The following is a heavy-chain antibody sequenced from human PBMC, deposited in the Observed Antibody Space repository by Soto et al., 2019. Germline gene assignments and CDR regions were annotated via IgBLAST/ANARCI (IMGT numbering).Heavy chain of an antibody. Sequence: GASVKVSCKASGYTFTGYYMHCVRQAPGQGLEWMGWINPNSGGTNYAQKFQGRVTMTRDTSISTAYMELSRLRSDDTAVYYCAREVWYSSGWDLDYWGQGTLVTVSS. V-gene: IGHV1-2*02. CDR1: GYTFTGYY. CDR3: AREVWYSSGWDLDY. CDR2: INPNSGGT. J-gene: IGHJ4*02. D-gene: IGHD6-19*01.